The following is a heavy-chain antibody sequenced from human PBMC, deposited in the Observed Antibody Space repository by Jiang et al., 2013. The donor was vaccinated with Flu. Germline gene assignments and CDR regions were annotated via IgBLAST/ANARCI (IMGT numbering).Heavy chain of an antibody. CDR2: ISYDGSNK. Sequence: YAMHWVRQAPGKGLEWVAVISYDGSNKYYADSVKGRFTISRDNSKNTLYLQMNSLRAEDTAVYYCARSGLIYYYYYGMDVWGQGTTVTVSS. D-gene: IGHD2-8*01. J-gene: IGHJ6*02. CDR3: ARSGLIYYYYYGMDV. V-gene: IGHV3-30-3*01. CDR1: YA.